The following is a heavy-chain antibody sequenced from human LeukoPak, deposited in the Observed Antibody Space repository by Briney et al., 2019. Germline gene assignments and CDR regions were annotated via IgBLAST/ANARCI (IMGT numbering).Heavy chain of an antibody. CDR2: ISGSGGST. D-gene: IGHD6-19*01. V-gene: IGHV3-23*01. J-gene: IGHJ6*03. CDR3: AKHLPAVAGIYYYYYYMDV. Sequence: SGGSLRLSCAASGFTFSSYAMSWVRQAPGKGLEWVSAISGSGGSTYYADSVKGRFTISRDNSKNTLYLQMNSLRAEDTAVYYCAKHLPAVAGIYYYYYYMDVWGKGTTVTVSS. CDR1: GFTFSSYA.